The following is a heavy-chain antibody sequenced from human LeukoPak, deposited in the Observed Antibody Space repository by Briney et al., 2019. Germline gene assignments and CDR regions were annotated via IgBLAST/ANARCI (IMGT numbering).Heavy chain of an antibody. D-gene: IGHD1-1*01. J-gene: IGHJ4*02. CDR1: GFTFSTYW. V-gene: IGHV3-7*04. CDR2: IKEDGSAT. Sequence: GGSLRLSCAASGFTFSTYWMTWVRQAPGKGPERVAHIKEDGSATYYVDSVKGRFTISRDNAKKSLYLQMNSLRAEDTAVYYCARDSPGYLAYDSWGQGTLVTVSS. CDR3: ARDSPGYLAYDS.